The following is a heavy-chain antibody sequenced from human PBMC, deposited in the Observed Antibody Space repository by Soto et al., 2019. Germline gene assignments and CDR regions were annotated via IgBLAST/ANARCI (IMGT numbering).Heavy chain of an antibody. V-gene: IGHV3-74*03. CDR1: GFSFSAFY. CDR3: VRDMSGTGDY. J-gene: IGHJ4*02. Sequence: GGSLRLSCAASGFSFSAFYMHWVRQAPGKGPVWVSRINPDGSATTYADSVKGRFTISRDNAKNTLFLQVNSLRVEDTAVYYCVRDMSGTGDYWGQGTLVNVSS. CDR2: INPDGSAT. D-gene: IGHD1-1*01.